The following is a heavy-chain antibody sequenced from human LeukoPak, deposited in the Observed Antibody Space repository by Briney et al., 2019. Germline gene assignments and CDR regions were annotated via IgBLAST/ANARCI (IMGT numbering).Heavy chain of an antibody. J-gene: IGHJ6*03. CDR3: ARTLVTGSFHYYYYYYMDV. V-gene: IGHV1-2*02. Sequence: ASVKVSCKASGYTFTGYYMHWVRQAPGQGLEWMGWINPNSGGTNYAQKFQGRVTMTRDTSISTAYMELSRLRSDDTAVYYCARTLVTGSFHYYYYYYMDVWGKGTTVTVSS. CDR2: INPNSGGT. CDR1: GYTFTGYY. D-gene: IGHD2/OR15-2a*01.